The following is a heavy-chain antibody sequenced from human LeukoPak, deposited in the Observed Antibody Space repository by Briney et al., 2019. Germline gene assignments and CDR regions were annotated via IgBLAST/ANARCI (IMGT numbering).Heavy chain of an antibody. CDR2: ISSSSSYI. D-gene: IGHD6-13*01. CDR3: AKDIWTYSSSWFLFDY. CDR1: GFTFSSYS. Sequence: GGSLRLSCAASGFTFSSYSMNWVRQAPGKGLEWVSSISSSSSYIYYADSVKGRFTISRDNAKNSLYLQMNSLRAEDTAVYYCAKDIWTYSSSWFLFDYWGQGTLVTVSS. J-gene: IGHJ4*02. V-gene: IGHV3-21*04.